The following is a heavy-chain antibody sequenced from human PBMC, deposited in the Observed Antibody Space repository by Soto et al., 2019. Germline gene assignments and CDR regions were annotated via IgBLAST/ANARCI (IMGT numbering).Heavy chain of an antibody. Sequence: VQLVESGGDLVKPGGSLRLSCAASGYTFSDYYMSWIRQAPGKGLEWISYIDTSGTKIYYADSVKGRFTITRDNAKNSLYLEMNSLRDEDMAVYYCASHYDMWSGYLSPVDYWGQGTLVTVSS. V-gene: IGHV3-11*01. CDR1: GYTFSDYY. CDR3: ASHYDMWSGYLSPVDY. D-gene: IGHD3-3*01. J-gene: IGHJ4*02. CDR2: IDTSGTKI.